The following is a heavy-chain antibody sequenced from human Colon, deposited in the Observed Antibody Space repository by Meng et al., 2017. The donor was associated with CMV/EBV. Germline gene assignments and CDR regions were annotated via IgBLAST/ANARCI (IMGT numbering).Heavy chain of an antibody. CDR2: VSPYNGNS. J-gene: IGHJ4*02. CDR1: GYTFNTHD. V-gene: IGHV1-18*01. D-gene: IGHD2-15*01. CDR3: ARANVVGSLDH. Sequence: ASVKVSCKASGYTFNTHDINWVRQAPGQGLEWMGWVSPYNGNSTFAQKFQGRLTVTSDTSTKTAYMELRSLRSDDTALYYCARANVVGSLDHWGPGTLVTVSS.